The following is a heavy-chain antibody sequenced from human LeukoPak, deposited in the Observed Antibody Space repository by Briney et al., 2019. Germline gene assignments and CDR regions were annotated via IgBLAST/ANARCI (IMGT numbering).Heavy chain of an antibody. Sequence: GGSLRLSCAASGFTFSTYWMTWVRQAPGKGLEWEASIKEDGSATFYVDSVKGRFSISRDNAKYSLYLQMNSLRAEDTAVYYCTKDSHRRSDYWGQGTLLTVSS. V-gene: IGHV3-7*01. CDR1: GFTFSTYW. CDR3: TKDSHRRSDY. CDR2: IKEDGSAT. J-gene: IGHJ4*02. D-gene: IGHD1-14*01.